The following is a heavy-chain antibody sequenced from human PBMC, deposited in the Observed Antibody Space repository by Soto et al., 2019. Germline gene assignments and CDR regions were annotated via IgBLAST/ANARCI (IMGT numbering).Heavy chain of an antibody. CDR3: ARGDGGAFDL. CDR2: IHSDGSST. D-gene: IGHD2-21*02. J-gene: IGHJ3*01. CDR1: GFNLSYYW. V-gene: IGHV3-74*01. Sequence: EVRLVESEGGLVQPGGSLSLSCAASGFNLSYYWMHWVRQAQGQGLLWVSRIHSDGSSTTYADSVKGRFTISRDNAKNTLSLQMNSLRVEDTGVYFCARGDGGAFDLWGQGTMVTVSS.